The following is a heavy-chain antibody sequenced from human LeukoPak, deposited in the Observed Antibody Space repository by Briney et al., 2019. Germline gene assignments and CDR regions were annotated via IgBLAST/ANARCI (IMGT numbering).Heavy chain of an antibody. V-gene: IGHV1-2*02. CDR3: ARDRVGSGWPRPWYFEF. CDR1: GYTFTGYY. J-gene: IGHJ4*02. D-gene: IGHD6-19*01. CDR2: INPNTGAT. Sequence: APVKVSCKPSGYTFTGYYLHWVRQAPGQGLEWMGWINPNTGATIYAEKFQGRVTMTRDTSIDTAYMEMRSLRFDDTAVYYCARDRVGSGWPRPWYFEFWGQGTLITVSS.